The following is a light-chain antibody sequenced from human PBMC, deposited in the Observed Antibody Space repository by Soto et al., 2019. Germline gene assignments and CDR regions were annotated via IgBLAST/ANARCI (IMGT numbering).Light chain of an antibody. CDR2: DVR. Sequence: QSALTQPASVSGSPGQSITISCTGTSIDVGAYDYVSWYQQHSGKAPKLIIYDVRDRPSGVSYRFSGSKSGTTASLTISGLQPEDEADYYCSSYTVNSHFVFVTGTKLTFL. CDR1: SIDVGAYDY. V-gene: IGLV2-14*03. J-gene: IGLJ1*01. CDR3: SSYTVNSHFV.